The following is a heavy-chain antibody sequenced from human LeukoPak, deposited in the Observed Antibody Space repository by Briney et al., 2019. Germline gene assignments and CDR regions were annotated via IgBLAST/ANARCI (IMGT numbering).Heavy chain of an antibody. Sequence: VASVKVSCKASGYTFTDYYMHWVRQAPGQRLEWMGRINPNSGGTNYAQKFQGRVTMTRDTSISTAYMELSRLRSDDTAVYYCARAPASSGWAIDYWGQGTLVTVSS. D-gene: IGHD6-19*01. CDR3: ARAPASSGWAIDY. J-gene: IGHJ4*02. CDR2: INPNSGGT. CDR1: GYTFTDYY. V-gene: IGHV1-2*06.